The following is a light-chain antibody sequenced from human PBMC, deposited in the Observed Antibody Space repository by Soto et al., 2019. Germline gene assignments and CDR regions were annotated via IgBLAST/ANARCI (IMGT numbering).Light chain of an antibody. CDR1: QSVSSSTS. Sequence: EIVLTQSPGTLSLSPGERATLSCRASQSVSSSTSLAWYQQKTGQAPRLLIYGASSRAVGVPDRFSGSGSGTDFTLTISRLEPEDFAVYYCQQYGDSPHTFGGGTKVE. CDR3: QQYGDSPHT. V-gene: IGKV3-20*01. J-gene: IGKJ4*01. CDR2: GAS.